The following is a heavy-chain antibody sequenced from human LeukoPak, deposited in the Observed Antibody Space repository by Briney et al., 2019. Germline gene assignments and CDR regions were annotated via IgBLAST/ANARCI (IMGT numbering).Heavy chain of an antibody. J-gene: IGHJ4*02. V-gene: IGHV3-48*04. CDR1: GFTFSSYS. CDR2: ISSSSSTI. Sequence: GGSLRLSCAASGFTFSSYSMNWVRQAPGKGLEWVSYISSSSSTIYYADSVKGRFTISRDNAKNTLFLQINSLRAEDTAVYYCAREILAPGKTHDYWGQGTLVTVSS. CDR3: AREILAPGKTHDY.